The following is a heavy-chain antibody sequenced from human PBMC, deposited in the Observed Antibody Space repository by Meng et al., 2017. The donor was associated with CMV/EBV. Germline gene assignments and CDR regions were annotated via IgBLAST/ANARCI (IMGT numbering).Heavy chain of an antibody. CDR3: AKDLECSSTSCIIQYHYYYGLDV. D-gene: IGHD2-2*01. CDR1: GFTFSSYG. J-gene: IGHJ6*02. CDR2: ILYDGSNK. Sequence: GGSLRLSCAASGFTFSSYGMHWVRQAPGKGLEWVAFILYDGSNKYYADSVKGRFTISRDNSKNTLYLQMNSLTAEDTAVYYCAKDLECSSTSCIIQYHYYYGLDVWGQGTTVTVSS. V-gene: IGHV3-30*02.